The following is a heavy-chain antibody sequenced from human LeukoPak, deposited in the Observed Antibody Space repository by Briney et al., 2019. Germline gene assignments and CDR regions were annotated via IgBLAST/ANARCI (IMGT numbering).Heavy chain of an antibody. CDR1: GGSISSGDYY. Sequence: SETLSLTCTVSGGSISSGDYYWSWIRQPPGKGLEWIVYIYYGGSTYYNPSLKSRVTISVDTSKNQFSLKLSSMTAADTAVYYCAREIFGVVKASYYYYMDVWGKGTTVTVSS. CDR2: IYYGGST. V-gene: IGHV4-30-4*08. CDR3: AREIFGVVKASYYYYMDV. D-gene: IGHD3-3*01. J-gene: IGHJ6*03.